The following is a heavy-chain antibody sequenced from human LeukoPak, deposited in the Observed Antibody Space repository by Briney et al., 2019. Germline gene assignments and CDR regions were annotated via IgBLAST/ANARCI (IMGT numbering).Heavy chain of an antibody. CDR1: GGSISSYY. CDR3: ARLVAFDSSGQGVYFDY. V-gene: IGHV4-59*08. CDR2: IYYSGST. Sequence: SETLSLTCTVSGGSISSYYWSWIRQPPGKGLEWIGYIYYSGSTNYNPSLKSRVTISVDTSKNQFSLKLSSVTAADTAVYYCARLVAFDSSGQGVYFDYWGQGTLVTVSS. J-gene: IGHJ4*02. D-gene: IGHD3-22*01.